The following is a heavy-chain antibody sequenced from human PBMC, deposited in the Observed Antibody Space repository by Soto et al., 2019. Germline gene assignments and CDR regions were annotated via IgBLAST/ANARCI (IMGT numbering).Heavy chain of an antibody. Sequence: ASVKVSCKASGYTFTSYYMHWVRQAPGQGLEWMGIINPSGGSTSYAQKFQGRVTMTRDTSTSTVYMELSSLRFEDTAVYYCASHLTGSNYGQGRHGYYYYGMDVWGQGTVVTVSS. V-gene: IGHV1-46*01. D-gene: IGHD4-4*01. J-gene: IGHJ6*02. CDR1: GYTFTSYY. CDR3: ASHLTGSNYGQGRHGYYYYGMDV. CDR2: INPSGGST.